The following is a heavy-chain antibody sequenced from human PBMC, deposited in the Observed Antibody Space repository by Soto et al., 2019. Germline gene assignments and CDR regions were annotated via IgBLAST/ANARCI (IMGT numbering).Heavy chain of an antibody. CDR2: IYYSGST. V-gene: IGHV4-30-4*01. Sequence: SETLSLTCTVSGGSISSGDYYWSWIRQPPGKGLEWIGYIYYSGSTYYNPSLKSRVTISVDTSKNQFPLKLSSVTAADTAVYYCARGFWTPAGYFDYWGQGTLVTVSS. CDR1: GGSISSGDYY. CDR3: ARGFWTPAGYFDY. J-gene: IGHJ4*02. D-gene: IGHD3-3*01.